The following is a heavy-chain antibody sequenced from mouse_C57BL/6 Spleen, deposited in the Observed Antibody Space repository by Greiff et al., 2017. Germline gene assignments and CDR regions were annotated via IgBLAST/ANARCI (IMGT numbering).Heavy chain of an antibody. D-gene: IGHD4-1*01. CDR3: ARRGGTGGMDY. J-gene: IGHJ4*01. Sequence: QVQLQQSGPELVKPGASVKISCKASGYAFSSSWMNWVKQRPGKGLEWIGRIYPGDGDTNYNGKFKGKATLTADKSSSTAYMQLSSLTSEDSAVYFCARRGGTGGMDYWGQGTSVTVSS. V-gene: IGHV1-82*01. CDR2: IYPGDGDT. CDR1: GYAFSSSW.